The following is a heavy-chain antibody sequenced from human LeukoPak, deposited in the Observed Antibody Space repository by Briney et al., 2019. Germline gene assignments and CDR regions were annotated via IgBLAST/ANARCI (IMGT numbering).Heavy chain of an antibody. Sequence: KPSETLSLTCTVSGGSISSYYRSWIRQPPGKGLEWIGYIYYSGSTNYNPSLKSRVTISVDTSKNQFSLKLSSVTAADTAVYYCARHRGSSSLFDYWGQGTLVTVSS. D-gene: IGHD6-6*01. CDR1: GGSISSYY. V-gene: IGHV4-59*08. J-gene: IGHJ4*02. CDR2: IYYSGST. CDR3: ARHRGSSSLFDY.